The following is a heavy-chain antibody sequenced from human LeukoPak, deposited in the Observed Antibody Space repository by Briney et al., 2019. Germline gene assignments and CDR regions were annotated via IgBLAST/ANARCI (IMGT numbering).Heavy chain of an antibody. D-gene: IGHD3-10*01. Sequence: SGTLSLTCAVSGGSISSSNWWSWVRQPPGKGLEWIGEIYHSGSTNYNPSLKSRVTISVDKSKNQLSLKLSSVTAADTAVYYCARVVRGVDPRFDYWGQGTLVTVSS. V-gene: IGHV4-4*02. CDR2: IYHSGST. J-gene: IGHJ4*02. CDR1: GGSISSSNW. CDR3: ARVVRGVDPRFDY.